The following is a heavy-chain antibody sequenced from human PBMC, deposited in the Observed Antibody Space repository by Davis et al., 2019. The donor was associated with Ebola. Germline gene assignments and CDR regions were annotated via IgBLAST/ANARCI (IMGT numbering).Heavy chain of an antibody. J-gene: IGHJ6*02. CDR2: ISSSGSTI. CDR3: AKSLGYCSGGSCYSYYYCGMDV. Sequence: GESLKISCAASGFTFSDYHMSWLRQAPGKGLEWVSYISSSGSTIYYADYVKGRFNISRDNAKNSLYLQMNSLRAEDTAVYYCAKSLGYCSGGSCYSYYYCGMDVWGQGTTVTVSS. D-gene: IGHD2-15*01. V-gene: IGHV3-11*01. CDR1: GFTFSDYH.